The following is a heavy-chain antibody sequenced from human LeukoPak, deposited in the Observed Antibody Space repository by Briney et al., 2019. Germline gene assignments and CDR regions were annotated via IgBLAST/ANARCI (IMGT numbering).Heavy chain of an antibody. J-gene: IGHJ5*02. Sequence: PSENLSLTCTVSGGSISSSSYYWGWIRQPPGKGLEWIGSIYYSGSTYYNPSLKSRVTISVDTSKNQFSLKLSSVTAADTAVYYCAREIAAAGTPHWFDPWGQGTLVTVSS. CDR2: IYYSGST. CDR1: GGSISSSSYY. D-gene: IGHD6-13*01. CDR3: AREIAAAGTPHWFDP. V-gene: IGHV4-39*07.